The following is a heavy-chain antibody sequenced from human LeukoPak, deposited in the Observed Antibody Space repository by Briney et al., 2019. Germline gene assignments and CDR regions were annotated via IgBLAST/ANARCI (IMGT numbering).Heavy chain of an antibody. D-gene: IGHD2-8*02. Sequence: GASVKVSCKASGYTLTDYYMHWVRQAPGQGLEWMGWINPNSGGTNFAERFQGRVTMTRDTSISAAYMELSGLRSDDTAVYYCARDFTGGYFDYWGQGTLVTVSS. CDR3: ARDFTGGYFDY. CDR1: GYTLTDYY. J-gene: IGHJ4*02. V-gene: IGHV1-2*02. CDR2: INPNSGGT.